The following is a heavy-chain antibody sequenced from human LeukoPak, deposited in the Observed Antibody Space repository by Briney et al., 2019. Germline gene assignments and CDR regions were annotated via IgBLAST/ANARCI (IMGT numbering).Heavy chain of an antibody. V-gene: IGHV5-51*01. D-gene: IGHD1-26*01. J-gene: IGHJ4*02. CDR2: VYPGDSDT. CDR1: GYSFTSYW. Sequence: PGESLKISCKGSGYSFTSYWIGWVRPMPGKGLEWMGIVYPGDSDTGYSPSFQGQVTISADKSISTAYLRWSSLKASDTAMYYCAIRYSGSYNDYWDQGTLVTVSS. CDR3: AIRYSGSYNDY.